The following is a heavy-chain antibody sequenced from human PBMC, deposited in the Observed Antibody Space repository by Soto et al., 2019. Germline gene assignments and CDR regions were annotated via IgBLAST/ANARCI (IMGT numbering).Heavy chain of an antibody. D-gene: IGHD3-16*01. V-gene: IGHV3-33*08. CDR1: GFTFSSYG. CDR3: VRDRRYDYIWGSPDF. J-gene: IGHJ4*02. Sequence: GGSLRLSCAASGFTFSSYGIHWVRQAPGKGLEWVAVISYDGNYENYADSVKGRFTISRDNAENSLYLQMNSLRAEDTAVYYCVRDRRYDYIWGSPDFWGQGTLVTVSS. CDR2: ISYDGNYE.